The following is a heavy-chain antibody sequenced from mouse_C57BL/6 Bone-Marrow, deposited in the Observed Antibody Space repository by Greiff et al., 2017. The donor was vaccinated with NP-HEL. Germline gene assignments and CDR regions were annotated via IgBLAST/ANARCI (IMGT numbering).Heavy chain of an antibody. CDR3: ARGTGYYDPWFAY. D-gene: IGHD2-4*01. CDR2: INPSTGGT. CDR1: GYSFTGYY. Sequence: EVQLQQSGPELVKPGASVKISCKASGYSFTGYYMNWVKQSPEKSLEWIGEINPSTGGTTYNQKFKAKATLTVDKSSSTAYLQLKSLTSEDSAVDDCARGTGYYDPWFAYWGQGTLVTVSA. J-gene: IGHJ3*01. V-gene: IGHV1-42*01.